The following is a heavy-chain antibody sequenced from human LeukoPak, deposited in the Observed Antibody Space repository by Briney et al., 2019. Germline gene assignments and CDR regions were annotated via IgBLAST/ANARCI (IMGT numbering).Heavy chain of an antibody. CDR3: ARGSSRLSGYSSS. Sequence: SETLSLTCSVSGGSISGYYWSWIRQPPGKGLEWIGYIYYTGSTNYNPSLKSRVSISVDTSKNRFSLNVSSVTAADTAVYYCARGSSRLSGYSSSWGQGTLVTVSS. J-gene: IGHJ4*02. CDR2: IYYTGST. D-gene: IGHD5-18*01. CDR1: GGSISGYY. V-gene: IGHV4-59*01.